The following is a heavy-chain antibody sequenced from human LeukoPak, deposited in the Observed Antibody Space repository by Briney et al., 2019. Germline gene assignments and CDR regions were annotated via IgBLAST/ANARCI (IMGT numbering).Heavy chain of an antibody. D-gene: IGHD5/OR15-5a*01. CDR2: ISSSSSYI. CDR1: GFTFSSYA. CDR3: ARGVDLPNWFDP. J-gene: IGHJ5*02. Sequence: AGGSLRLSCAASGFTFSSYAMSWVRQAPGKGLEWVSSISSSSSYIYYADSVKGRFTISRDNAKNSLYLQMNSLRAEDTAVYYCARGVDLPNWFDPWGQGTLVTVSS. V-gene: IGHV3-21*01.